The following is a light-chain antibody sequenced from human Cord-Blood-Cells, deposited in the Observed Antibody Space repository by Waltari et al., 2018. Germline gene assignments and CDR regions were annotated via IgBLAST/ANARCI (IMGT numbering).Light chain of an antibody. Sequence: EIVLTQSPGTLSLSPGDRATLSCTASQSVSSSYLAWYQQKPGQPPRLLIYGASSRGTSIPDRFSGSGSGTDFTLTISRLEPEDFAVYYCQRYGSSPRTFGQGTKVEIK. CDR1: QSVSSSY. CDR2: GAS. V-gene: IGKV3-20*01. J-gene: IGKJ1*01. CDR3: QRYGSSPRT.